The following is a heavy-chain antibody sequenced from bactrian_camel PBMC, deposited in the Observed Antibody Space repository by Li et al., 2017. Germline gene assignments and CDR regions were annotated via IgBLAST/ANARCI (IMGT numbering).Heavy chain of an antibody. CDR3: AADHSGKWCRVCFISRGGYCDESHH. J-gene: IGHJ4*01. V-gene: IGHV3S67*01. Sequence: DVQLVESGGGSVQAGGSLRLSCAASGYTYSSGCMGWFRQIPGKEREVVAAVGSDGNGRYVEYVKGRFTISQDNAKNTLYLQMNNLKPEDTGMYYCAADHSGKWCRVCFISRGGYCDESHHSGQGTQVTVS. CDR1: GYTYSSGC. D-gene: IGHD2*01. CDR2: VGSDGNG.